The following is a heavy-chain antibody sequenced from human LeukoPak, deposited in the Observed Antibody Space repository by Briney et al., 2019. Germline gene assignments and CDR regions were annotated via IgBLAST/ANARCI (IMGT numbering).Heavy chain of an antibody. Sequence: PGGSLRLSCAASGFTVSSNYRSWVRQAPGKGLKWVSVIYSGGSTYYADSVKGRFTVSRDNSKNTLYLQMNSLRAEDTAVYYCARGVGIDYGDYVGWFDPWGQGTLVTVSS. CDR3: ARGVGIDYGDYVGWFDP. J-gene: IGHJ5*02. CDR2: IYSGGST. D-gene: IGHD4-17*01. V-gene: IGHV3-66*02. CDR1: GFTVSSNY.